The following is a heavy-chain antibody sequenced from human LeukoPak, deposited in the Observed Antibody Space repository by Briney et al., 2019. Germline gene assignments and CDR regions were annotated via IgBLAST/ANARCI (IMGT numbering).Heavy chain of an antibody. V-gene: IGHV3-7*01. Sequence: GGSLTLACAASGFNLGAFWMSWVRQAPGKGLGWLANIKGCGRTKFYVDSVKGRFTISRDNAKNSLYLQMNSPRAEDTAMYVCARDGGYCSGISCPGDLWVQGAMVTVSP. CDR2: IKGCGRTK. J-gene: IGHJ4*02. CDR1: GFNLGAFW. CDR3: ARDGGYCSGISCPGDL. D-gene: IGHD2-2*01.